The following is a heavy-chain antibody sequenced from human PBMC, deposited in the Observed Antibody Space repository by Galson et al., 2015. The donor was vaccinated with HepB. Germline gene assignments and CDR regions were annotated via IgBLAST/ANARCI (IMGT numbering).Heavy chain of an antibody. CDR1: GGSFSGYY. CDR3: AASCTPLIYDFWSGYYYHGAFDI. CDR2: INHSGST. V-gene: IGHV4-34*01. J-gene: IGHJ3*02. Sequence: ETLSLTCAVYGGSFSGYYWSWIRQPPGKGLEWIGEINHSGSTNYNPSLKSRVTISVDTSKNQFSLKLSSVTAADTAVYYCAASCTPLIYDFWSGYYYHGAFDIWGQGTMVTVSS. D-gene: IGHD3-3*01.